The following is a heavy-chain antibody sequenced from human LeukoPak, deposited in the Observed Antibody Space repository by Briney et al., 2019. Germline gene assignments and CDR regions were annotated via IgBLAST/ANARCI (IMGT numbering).Heavy chain of an antibody. Sequence: SVKVSCKASGFTFTSSPLQWVRQPRGQRLEWIGWIVVGSGNTNYAQSFQERVTITRDMSTNTAYMELSSLRSEDTAVYYCATGSGWYSPDYWGQGTLVTVSS. V-gene: IGHV1-58*01. J-gene: IGHJ4*02. CDR3: ATGSGWYSPDY. D-gene: IGHD6-19*01. CDR1: GFTFTSSP. CDR2: IVVGSGNT.